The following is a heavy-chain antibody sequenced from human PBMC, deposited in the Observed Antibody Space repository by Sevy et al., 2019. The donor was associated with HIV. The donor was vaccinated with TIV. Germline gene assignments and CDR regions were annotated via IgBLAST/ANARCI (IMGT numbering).Heavy chain of an antibody. CDR2: IKQDGSEK. V-gene: IGHV3-7*01. J-gene: IGHJ4*02. Sequence: GGSLRLSCAASGFTFSSYWMSWVRQAPGKGLEWVANIKQDGSEKYYVDSVKGRFTISRDNAKNSLYLQMNSLRAEDKAVYYCARAAYYYDSSGYLALYYFDYWGQGTLVTVSS. CDR3: ARAAYYYDSSGYLALYYFDY. CDR1: GFTFSSYW. D-gene: IGHD3-22*01.